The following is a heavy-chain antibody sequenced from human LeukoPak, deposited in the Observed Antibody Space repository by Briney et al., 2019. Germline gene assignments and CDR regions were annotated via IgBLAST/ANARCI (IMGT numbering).Heavy chain of an antibody. J-gene: IGHJ4*02. Sequence: PSETLSLTCTVSGGSISSYYWSWIRQPPGKGLEWIGYIYYSGSTNYNPSLKSRVTISVDTSKNQFSLKLSSVTAADTAVYYCAIQRTYYDFWSGFDYWGQGTLVTVSS. CDR1: GGSISSYY. CDR2: IYYSGST. V-gene: IGHV4-59*08. CDR3: AIQRTYYDFWSGFDY. D-gene: IGHD3-3*01.